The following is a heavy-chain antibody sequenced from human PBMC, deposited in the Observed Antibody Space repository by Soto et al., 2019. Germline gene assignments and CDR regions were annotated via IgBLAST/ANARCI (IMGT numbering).Heavy chain of an antibody. J-gene: IGHJ4*02. CDR1: RYSINNNNW. CDR2: LPHGGST. V-gene: IGHV4-4*02. D-gene: IGHD5-12*01. Sequence: SETLSLTCDVSRYSINNNNWWSWVRQPPGGGLEWIGELPHGGSTNYNPSLESRATFSVDISKNQFFLKLSSVTAADTAVYYCTKNSAYALDYWGQGTLVTVSS. CDR3: TKNSAYALDY.